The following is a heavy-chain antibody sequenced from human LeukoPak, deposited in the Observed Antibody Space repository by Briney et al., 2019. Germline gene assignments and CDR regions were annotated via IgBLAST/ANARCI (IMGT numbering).Heavy chain of an antibody. CDR3: ARHVATKTAIYYMDV. CDR2: IYYSGST. Sequence: SETLSLTCTVSGGSISSSSYYWGWIRQPPGKGLEWIGSIYYSGSTYYNPSLKSRVTISVDTSKNQFSLKLSSVTAADTAVYYCARHVATKTAIYYMDVWGKGTTVTISS. CDR1: GGSISSSSYY. J-gene: IGHJ6*03. D-gene: IGHD5-24*01. V-gene: IGHV4-39*01.